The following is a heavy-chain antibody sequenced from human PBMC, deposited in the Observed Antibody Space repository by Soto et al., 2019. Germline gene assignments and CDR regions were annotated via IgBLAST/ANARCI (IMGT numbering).Heavy chain of an antibody. CDR2: IIPLGSSQ. Sequence: QVQLVQSGAEVKKPGSLLKVSCKASGATYSPFIAYAISWLRQAPGQGLEWMGSIIPLGSSQHYAEGFQGRSTISADSCTFTVSLELTNLTSDDAAVYFCARSRDRCGGDCYSVYAALDLWGQWTAVTFSS. J-gene: IGHJ3*01. D-gene: IGHD2-21*02. V-gene: IGHV1-69*04. CDR1: GATYSPFIAYA. CDR3: ARSRDRCGGDCYSVYAALDL.